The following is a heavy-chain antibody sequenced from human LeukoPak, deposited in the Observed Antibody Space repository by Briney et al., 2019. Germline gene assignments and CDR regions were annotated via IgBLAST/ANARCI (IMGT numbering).Heavy chain of an antibody. V-gene: IGHV3-23*01. CDR3: AKDPNSGSWCPDDFDI. J-gene: IGHJ3*02. CDR1: GFTFSSYA. Sequence: GGSLRLSCAASGFTFSSYAMSWVRQAPGKGLEWVSGISGSGGTTYYAESVKGHFTISRDNSKNTLFLQMNSLRAEDTAVYFCAKDPNSGSWCPDDFDIWGQGTMVSVSS. D-gene: IGHD6-13*01. CDR2: ISGSGGTT.